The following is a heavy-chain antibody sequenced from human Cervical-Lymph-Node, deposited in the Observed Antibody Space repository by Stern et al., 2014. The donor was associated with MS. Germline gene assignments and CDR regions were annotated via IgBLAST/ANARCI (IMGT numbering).Heavy chain of an antibody. J-gene: IGHJ4*02. CDR1: GGSVSSGSYY. V-gene: IGHV4-61*01. CDR3: ARDSYFYGSGSYDH. CDR2: MFYSGST. Sequence: QLQLQESGPGLVKPSETLSLTCTVSGGSVSSGSYYWSWIRQPPGKGLEWIGHMFYSGSTNYNPSLKSRVTISVDTSKKQLSLKLSSVTAADTAVYYCARDSYFYGSGSYDHWGQGTLVTVSS. D-gene: IGHD3-10*01.